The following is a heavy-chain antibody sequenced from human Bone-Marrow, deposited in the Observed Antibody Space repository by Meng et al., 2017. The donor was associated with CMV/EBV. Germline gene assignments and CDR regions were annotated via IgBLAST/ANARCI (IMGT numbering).Heavy chain of an antibody. J-gene: IGHJ6*02. D-gene: IGHD5-24*01. CDR3: TTDENGGRRYYYGMDV. Sequence: GGSLRLSCAASGFTFSSYWMSWVRQAPGKGLEWAGRIKSKTDGGTTDYAAPVKGRFTISRDDSKNTLYLQMNSLKTEDTAVYYCTTDENGGRRYYYGMDVWGQGTTVTVSS. CDR1: GFTFSSYW. CDR2: IKSKTDGGTT. V-gene: IGHV3-15*01.